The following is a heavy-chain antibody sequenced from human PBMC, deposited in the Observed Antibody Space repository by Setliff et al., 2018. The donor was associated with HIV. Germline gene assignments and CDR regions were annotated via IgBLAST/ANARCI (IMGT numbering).Heavy chain of an antibody. V-gene: IGHV3-15*01. CDR2: IKSKTDGGTT. D-gene: IGHD3-22*01. CDR1: GGSISSNAW. J-gene: IGHJ3*02. CDR3: STTASNGYPWALDI. Sequence: PSETLSLTCVVSGGSISSNAWMIWVRQAPGKGLEWVGRIKSKTDGGTTDYAAPVKGRFTISRDDSKNTLYLQMNSLKTEDTAVYYCSTTASNGYPWALDIWGQGTMVTVSS.